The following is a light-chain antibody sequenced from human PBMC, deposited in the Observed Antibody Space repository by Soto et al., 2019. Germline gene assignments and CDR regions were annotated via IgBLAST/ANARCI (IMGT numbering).Light chain of an antibody. CDR2: NAS. CDR1: QSFGNNY. CDR3: QQYGSSPLT. Sequence: IVLTQSPGTLSFSPGERATLSCMASQSFGNNYLAWYQQKPGQAPMLLIYNASNRATGIPDRFGGSGSGTDFTLTISRLEPEDFAVYYCQQYGSSPLTFGGGTRVEIK. J-gene: IGKJ4*01. V-gene: IGKV3-20*01.